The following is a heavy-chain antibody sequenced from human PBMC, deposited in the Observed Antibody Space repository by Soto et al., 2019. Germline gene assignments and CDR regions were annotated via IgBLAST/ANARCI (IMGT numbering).Heavy chain of an antibody. V-gene: IGHV4-39*01. Sequence: QLQLQESGPGLAKPSETLSLTCTVSGGSINITSYYWGWIRQSPGKGLEWIGSIYYSGSTYYNPSLMSRITMAVDTSKNQCSLKLSSVTAADTAVYYCARPGYGSGSYYYWGQGTLVTVSS. CDR2: IYYSGST. CDR1: GGSINITSYY. J-gene: IGHJ4*02. D-gene: IGHD3-10*01. CDR3: ARPGYGSGSYYY.